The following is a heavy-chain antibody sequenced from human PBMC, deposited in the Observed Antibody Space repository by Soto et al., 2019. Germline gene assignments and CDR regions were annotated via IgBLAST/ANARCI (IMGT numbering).Heavy chain of an antibody. CDR2: IWYDGSNK. J-gene: IGHJ4*02. Sequence: QVQLVESGGGVVQPGRSLRLSCAASGFTFSSYGMHWVRQAPGKGLEWVAVIWYDGSNKYYADSVKGRFTISRDNSKNTLYLQMNSLSAEDTAVYYCGRGGIGAGDYWGQGTLVTVSS. CDR1: GFTFSSYG. D-gene: IGHD6-13*01. V-gene: IGHV3-33*01. CDR3: GRGGIGAGDY.